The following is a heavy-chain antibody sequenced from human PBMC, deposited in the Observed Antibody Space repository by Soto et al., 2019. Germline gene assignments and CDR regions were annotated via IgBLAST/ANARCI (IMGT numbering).Heavy chain of an antibody. D-gene: IGHD6-19*01. CDR1: GCTFSSYG. J-gene: IGHJ5*02. V-gene: IGHV3-30*18. CDR2: ISYDGSNK. CDR3: AKDSRSGWYGNWFER. Sequence: EGSLRLSCAASGCTFSSYGVHWVRHALGQGQERVAVISYDGSNKYYADSVKSRFTISRDNSKNTLYLQMNSMRAEDTAVYCCAKDSRSGWYGNWFERWGQGTPVNVPS.